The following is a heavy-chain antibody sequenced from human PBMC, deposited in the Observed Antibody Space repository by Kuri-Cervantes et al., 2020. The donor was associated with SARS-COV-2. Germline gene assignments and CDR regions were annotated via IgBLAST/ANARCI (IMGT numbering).Heavy chain of an antibody. V-gene: IGHV4-38-2*02. J-gene: IGHJ4*02. D-gene: IGHD4-11*01. CDR3: ARTVTTTPDY. Sequence: SETLSLTCTVSGYSISSGYYWGWIRQPPGKGLEWIGSIYHSGCTYYNPSLKSRVTISADTSKNQFSLKLSSVTAADTAVYYCARTVTTTPDYWGQGTLVTVSS. CDR1: GYSISSGYY. CDR2: IYHSGCT.